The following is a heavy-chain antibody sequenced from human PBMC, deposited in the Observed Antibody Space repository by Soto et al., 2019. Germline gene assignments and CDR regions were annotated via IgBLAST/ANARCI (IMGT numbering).Heavy chain of an antibody. CDR3: PSEGPPSLY. CDR1: GYTFTSYY. CDR2: ISGYNGNT. V-gene: IGHV1-18*01. J-gene: IGHJ4*02. Sequence: QVQLVQSGAEVKKPGASVKVSCKASGYTFTSYYISWVRQAPGQGLEWMGWISGYNGNTNYAQNLQGRVPMNTDTSTTTPYMEPRSPRSDDTAVYYCPSEGPPSLYWGQGTLVTVSA. D-gene: IGHD2-2*01.